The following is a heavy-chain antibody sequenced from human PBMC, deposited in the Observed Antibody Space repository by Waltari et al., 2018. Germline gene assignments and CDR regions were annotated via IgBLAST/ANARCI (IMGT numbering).Heavy chain of an antibody. Sequence: QLQLQESGPGLVKPSETLSLTCTVSGGSISSSSYYWGWIRQPPGKGLGWIGSIYYSGSTSYNPSLKSRVTISVATSKNQFSLKLSSVTAADTAVYYCARHVGGYGDYYFDYWGQGTLVTVSS. CDR1: GGSISSSSYY. CDR3: ARHVGGYGDYYFDY. CDR2: IYYSGST. J-gene: IGHJ4*02. D-gene: IGHD4-17*01. V-gene: IGHV4-39*01.